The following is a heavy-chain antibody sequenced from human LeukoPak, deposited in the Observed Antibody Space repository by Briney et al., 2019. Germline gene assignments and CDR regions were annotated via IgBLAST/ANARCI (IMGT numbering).Heavy chain of an antibody. D-gene: IGHD6-13*01. J-gene: IGHJ6*02. Sequence: PSETLSLTCTVSGGSISSYYWSWIRQPPGKGLEWIGYIYYSGNTNYNPSLKSRVTISVDTSKNQFSLKLSSVTAADTAVYYCARGYSSSWPYGMDVWGQGTTVTVSS. CDR2: IYYSGNT. CDR1: GGSISSYY. CDR3: ARGYSSSWPYGMDV. V-gene: IGHV4-59*01.